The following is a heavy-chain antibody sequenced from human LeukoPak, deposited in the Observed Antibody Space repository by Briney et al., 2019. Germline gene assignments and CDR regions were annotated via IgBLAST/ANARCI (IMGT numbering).Heavy chain of an antibody. V-gene: IGHV4-59*12. CDR3: ARGPYYDFWSGYYYYFDY. J-gene: IGHJ4*02. CDR1: GGSISGYY. CDR2: ISYTGIA. D-gene: IGHD3-3*01. Sequence: SETLSLTCTVSGGSISGYYWSWIRQPPGKGLEWIGYISYTGIANYNPSLKSRVTISLDTSKNQFSLKLSSVTAADTAVYYCARGPYYDFWSGYYYYFDYWGQGTLVTVSS.